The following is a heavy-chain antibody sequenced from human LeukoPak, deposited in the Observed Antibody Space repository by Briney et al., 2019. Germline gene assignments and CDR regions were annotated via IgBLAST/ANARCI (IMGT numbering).Heavy chain of an antibody. V-gene: IGHV3-48*01. CDR1: GFTFSNYN. J-gene: IGHJ4*02. Sequence: GGSLRLSCAASGFTFSNYNMNWVRQAPGKGLEWVSYISNYSAAKYYADSVKGRFTISRDNAKDSLYLQMNSLRAEDTAVYYWGRGDSGSKEWGQGALVTVSS. D-gene: IGHD5-12*01. CDR2: ISNYSAAK. CDR3: GRGDSGSKE.